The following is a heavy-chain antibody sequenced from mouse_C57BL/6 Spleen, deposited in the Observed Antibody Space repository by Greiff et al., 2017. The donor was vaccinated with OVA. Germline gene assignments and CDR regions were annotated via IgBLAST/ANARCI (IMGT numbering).Heavy chain of an antibody. J-gene: IGHJ1*03. D-gene: IGHD1-1*01. CDR3: EWGYYYGGSYLYFDV. Sequence: QVQLQQPGAELVKPGASVKLSCKASGYTFTSYWMQWVKQRPGQGLEWIGEIDPSDSYTNYNQKFKGKATLTVDKSSSTAYMQLSSLTSEDSAVYYCEWGYYYGGSYLYFDVWGTGTTVTVSS. V-gene: IGHV1-50*01. CDR2: IDPSDSYT. CDR1: GYTFTSYW.